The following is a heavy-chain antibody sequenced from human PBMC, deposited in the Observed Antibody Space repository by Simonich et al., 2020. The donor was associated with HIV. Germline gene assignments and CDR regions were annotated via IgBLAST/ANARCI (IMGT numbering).Heavy chain of an antibody. Sequence: QVQLVQSGAEVKKPGASVKVSCKASGYSFTAYYIHWVRQAPGKGLEWMGPIYPNSGCTNYAKNFQGSVTMTRDSSISTAYMELSRLRSDDTAVYYCASGLTGYAFDIWGQGTMVTVSS. CDR1: GYSFTAYY. CDR3: ASGLTGYAFDI. CDR2: IYPNSGCT. V-gene: IGHV1-2*06. J-gene: IGHJ3*02. D-gene: IGHD7-27*01.